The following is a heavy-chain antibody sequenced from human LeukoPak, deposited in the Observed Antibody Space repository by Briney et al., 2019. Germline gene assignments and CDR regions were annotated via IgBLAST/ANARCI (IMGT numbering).Heavy chain of an antibody. CDR3: ARVNTAAAGTLFRFDY. D-gene: IGHD6-13*01. CDR2: ISAYNGNT. CDR1: GYTFTSYG. V-gene: IGHV1-18*01. J-gene: IGHJ4*02. Sequence: GASVKVSCKASGYTFTSYGISWVRQAPGQGLVWMGWISAYNGNTNYAQKLQGRVTMTTDTSTSTAYMELRSLRSDDTAVYYCARVNTAAAGTLFRFDYWGQGTLVTVSS.